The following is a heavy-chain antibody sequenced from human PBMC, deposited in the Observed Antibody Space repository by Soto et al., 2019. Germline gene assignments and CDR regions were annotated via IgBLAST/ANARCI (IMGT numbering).Heavy chain of an antibody. J-gene: IGHJ3*02. D-gene: IGHD4-17*01. CDR2: IYSGGST. V-gene: IGHV3-53*04. CDR1: GFTVTSNY. CDR3: ARARLRGAFDI. Sequence: EVQLVESGGGLVQPGVSLRLSCAASGFTVTSNYMSWVRQAPGKGLEWVSVIYSGGSTYYADSVKGRFTISRHNSKNTLYLQMNSLRAEDTVVYYCARARLRGAFDIWGQGTMVTVSS.